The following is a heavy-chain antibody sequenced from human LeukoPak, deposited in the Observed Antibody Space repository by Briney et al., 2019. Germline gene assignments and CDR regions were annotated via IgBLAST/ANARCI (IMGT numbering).Heavy chain of an antibody. J-gene: IGHJ3*02. Sequence: GGSLRLSCAASGFTFSNYWMTWVRQAPGKGLEWVATIKQDGSEKYYVDSVKGRFTISRDNAKNSLYLQMNSLRVDDTAVYYCASPEWLPDSIDIWGQGTMVTVSS. CDR3: ASPEWLPDSIDI. CDR2: IKQDGSEK. D-gene: IGHD3-3*01. V-gene: IGHV3-7*01. CDR1: GFTFSNYW.